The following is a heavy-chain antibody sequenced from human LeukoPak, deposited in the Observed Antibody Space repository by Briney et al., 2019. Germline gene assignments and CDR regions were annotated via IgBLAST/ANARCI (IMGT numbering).Heavy chain of an antibody. J-gene: IGHJ6*03. CDR2: INPKSGGT. Sequence: ASVKVSCRTSGYTFTGYYLHWVRQAPGQGLEWMGWINPKSGGTNYAQKFQGRVTMTRDTSINTAYMELSRLRSDDTAVYYCARAQGIAEAGTTLYNYYMDVWGKGTTVTVSS. V-gene: IGHV1-2*02. D-gene: IGHD6-13*01. CDR3: ARAQGIAEAGTTLYNYYMDV. CDR1: GYTFTGYY.